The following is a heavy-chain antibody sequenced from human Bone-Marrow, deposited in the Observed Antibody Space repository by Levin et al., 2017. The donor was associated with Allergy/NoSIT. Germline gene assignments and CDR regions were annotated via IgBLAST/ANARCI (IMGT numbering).Heavy chain of an antibody. J-gene: IGHJ4*02. V-gene: IGHV3-30*18. CDR3: ANLAVAGTIPPS. D-gene: IGHD6-19*01. CDR1: GFRFSSYD. Sequence: LSLTCAASGFRFSSYDMHWVRQAPGKGLECVAEISFDGSKKYYADSVRGRFTISRDNSKNTLFLQMNGLTAEDTAVYYCANLAVAGTIPPSWGQGTLVTVSS. CDR2: ISFDGSKK.